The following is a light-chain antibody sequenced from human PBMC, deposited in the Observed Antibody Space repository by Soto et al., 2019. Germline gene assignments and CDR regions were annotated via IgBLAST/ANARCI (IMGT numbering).Light chain of an antibody. CDR3: SSYTTSGTPV. V-gene: IGLV2-14*01. Sequence: QSALTQPASVSGSPGQTITISCTGTSSDVGGYNYLSWYQQHPGKAHKVMMYEVSNRPSGVSNRFSGSKSGNTASLTISGLQAEDEADYFCSSYTTSGTPVFGGGTKLTVL. J-gene: IGLJ2*01. CDR2: EVS. CDR1: SSDVGGYNY.